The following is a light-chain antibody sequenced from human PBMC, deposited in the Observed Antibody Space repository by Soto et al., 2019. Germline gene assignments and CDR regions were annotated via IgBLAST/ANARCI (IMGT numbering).Light chain of an antibody. Sequence: QSALTQPASVSGSPGQSITISCTGTSSDVGGYNYVSWYQQHPGKAPKPMIYEVSYRPSGVSNRFSGSKSGNTASLTISGLQAEDEADYYCSSYPSSSVVFGGGTKLTVL. V-gene: IGLV2-14*01. CDR3: SSYPSSSVV. J-gene: IGLJ2*01. CDR1: SSDVGGYNY. CDR2: EVS.